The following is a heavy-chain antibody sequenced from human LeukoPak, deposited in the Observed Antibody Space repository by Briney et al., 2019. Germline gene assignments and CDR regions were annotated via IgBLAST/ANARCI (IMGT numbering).Heavy chain of an antibody. CDR3: ARGVAVGGTTHFDP. CDR1: GGSISSSSYY. Sequence: SETLSLTCTVSGGSISSSSYYWGWIRQPPGKGLEWIGSIYYSGSTYYNPSLKSRVTISVDTSKNQFSLNLSSVTAADTAVYYCARGVAVGGTTHFDPWGQGTLVTVSS. D-gene: IGHD6-13*01. J-gene: IGHJ5*02. V-gene: IGHV4-39*01. CDR2: IYYSGST.